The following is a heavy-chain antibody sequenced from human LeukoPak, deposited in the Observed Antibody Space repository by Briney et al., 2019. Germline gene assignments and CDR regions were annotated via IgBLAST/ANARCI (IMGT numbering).Heavy chain of an antibody. V-gene: IGHV3-20*04. D-gene: IGHD1-26*01. Sequence: GGSLRLSCAASGFSFSDYALHWVRQPPGEGLEWVSGIGWDPANTAYADSVEGRFTISRDNAKNSLYLQMNSLRAEDTAVYYCARGQVVGATFGMDVWGKGTTVTVSS. CDR3: ARGQVVGATFGMDV. CDR1: GFSFSDYA. J-gene: IGHJ6*04. CDR2: IGWDPANT.